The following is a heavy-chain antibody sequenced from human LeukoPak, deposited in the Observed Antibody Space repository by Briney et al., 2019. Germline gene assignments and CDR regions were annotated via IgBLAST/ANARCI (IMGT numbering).Heavy chain of an antibody. CDR1: GFTFSSYA. D-gene: IGHD6-13*01. CDR3: ATCVRAAAGTCYFDY. J-gene: IGHJ4*03. CDR2: ISASGGST. Sequence: PGGSLRLSCAASGFTFSSYAMSWVRQAPGKGLEWVSIISASGGSTYYADSVKGRFTISRDNTLYLQMSSLRAEDTAVYYCATCVRAAAGTCYFDYWGQGTLVTVSS. V-gene: IGHV3-23*01.